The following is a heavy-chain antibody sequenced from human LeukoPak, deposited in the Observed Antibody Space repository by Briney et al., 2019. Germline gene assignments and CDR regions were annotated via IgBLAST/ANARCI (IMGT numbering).Heavy chain of an antibody. CDR2: ISSSSSYI. CDR1: GFTFSIYS. J-gene: IGHJ6*03. Sequence: GGSLRLSCAASGFTFSIYSMNWVRQAPGKGLEWVSSISSSSSYIYYADSVKGRFTISRDNAKNSLYLQMNSLRAEDTAVYYCAGPNPRIAARPYYYYYMDVWGKGTTVTVSS. CDR3: AGPNPRIAARPYYYYYMDV. V-gene: IGHV3-21*01. D-gene: IGHD6-6*01.